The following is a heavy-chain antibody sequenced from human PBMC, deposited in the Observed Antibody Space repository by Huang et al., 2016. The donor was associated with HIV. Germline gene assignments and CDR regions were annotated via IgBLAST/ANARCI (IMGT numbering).Heavy chain of an antibody. V-gene: IGHV1-18*04. CDR2: GSGYNSYA. Sequence: QVQLLPSGAEVKKPGASLKISCKPSGYNFKTHAVSWVRQTPGPGLEWMGGGSGYNSYAAYSQRLQGRVTMTTDTSTNTVYMELRSLRSDDTAVYYCARRVGSGWYGEIDYWGQGTLVTVSS. CDR3: ARRVGSGWYGEIDY. J-gene: IGHJ4*02. D-gene: IGHD6-19*01. CDR1: GYNFKTHA.